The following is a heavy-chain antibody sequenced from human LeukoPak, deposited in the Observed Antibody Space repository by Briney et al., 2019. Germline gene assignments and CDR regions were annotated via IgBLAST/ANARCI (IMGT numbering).Heavy chain of an antibody. V-gene: IGHV1-69*13. CDR1: GGTFSSYA. CDR2: IIPIFGTA. CDR3: ARGHRTYYDFWSGYPNWFDP. J-gene: IGHJ5*02. Sequence: SVKVSCKASGGTFSSYAISWVRQAPGQGLEWMGGIIPIFGTANYAQKFQGRVTITADESTSTAYMELSSLRSEDTAVYYCARGHRTYYDFWSGYPNWFDPWGQGTLVTVSS. D-gene: IGHD3-3*01.